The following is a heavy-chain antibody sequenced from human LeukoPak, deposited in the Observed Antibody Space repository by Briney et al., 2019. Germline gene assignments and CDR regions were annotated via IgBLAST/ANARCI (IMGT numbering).Heavy chain of an antibody. V-gene: IGHV5-51*01. Sequence: GESQKISCKGSGYSFTSYWIGWVRQMPGKGLEWMGIIYPGDSDTRYSPSSQGQVTISADKSISTAYLQWSSLKASDTAMYYCARSTTVTTLGWFDPWGQGTLVTVSS. J-gene: IGHJ5*02. CDR1: GYSFTSYW. CDR2: IYPGDSDT. D-gene: IGHD4-17*01. CDR3: ARSTTVTTLGWFDP.